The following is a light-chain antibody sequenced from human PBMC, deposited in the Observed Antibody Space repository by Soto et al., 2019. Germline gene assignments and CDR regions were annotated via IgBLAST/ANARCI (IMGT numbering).Light chain of an antibody. CDR3: QKDYKWPWM. CDR2: GAS. J-gene: IGKJ1*01. V-gene: IGKV3-15*01. Sequence: GSLAEGAKLSCMASQSVSSTLAWYQQKPGQAPRLIIYGASTRATGIPARFSGSGSGTEFTLTISSLRSEDLAAYYCQKDYKWPWMVGQGTKVDIK. CDR1: QSVSST.